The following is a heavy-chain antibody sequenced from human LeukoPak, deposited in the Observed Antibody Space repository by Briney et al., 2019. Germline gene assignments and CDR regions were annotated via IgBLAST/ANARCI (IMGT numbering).Heavy chain of an antibody. CDR1: GVSFSGYY. CDR2: INHSGST. CDR3: AREHVVRGVIITCEY. D-gene: IGHD3-10*01. Sequence: PSETLSFTSAVYGVSFSGYYWSWIPQPPGKGLEWSGEINHSGSTNYNPSLKSRVTISLDTSKNQFSLKLSSVTAADTAVFYCAREHVVRGVIITCEYWGQGTLVTVSS. V-gene: IGHV4-34*01. J-gene: IGHJ4*02.